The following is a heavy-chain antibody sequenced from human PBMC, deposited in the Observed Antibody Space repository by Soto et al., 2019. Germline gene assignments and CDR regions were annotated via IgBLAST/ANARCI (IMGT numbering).Heavy chain of an antibody. V-gene: IGHV3-48*02. D-gene: IGHD2-15*01. CDR3: ARGLYCSGGSCPYYFDY. CDR2: ISSSSSTI. J-gene: IGHJ4*02. Sequence: PGGSLRLSCAASGFTFSGYSMNWVRQAPGKGLEWVSYISSSSSTIYYADSVKGRFTISRDNAKNSLYLQMNSLRDEDTAVYYCARGLYCSGGSCPYYFDYWGQGTLVTVAS. CDR1: GFTFSGYS.